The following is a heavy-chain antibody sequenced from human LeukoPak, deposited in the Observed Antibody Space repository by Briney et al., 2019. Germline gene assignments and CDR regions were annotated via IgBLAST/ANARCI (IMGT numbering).Heavy chain of an antibody. CDR1: GDSVSSNSAA. J-gene: IGHJ4*02. CDR3: ARDPAGGSTIFDY. V-gene: IGHV6-1*01. Sequence: SQTLSLTCAISGDSVSSNSAAWNWIRQSPSRGLEWLGRTYYRSKWNYDYAVAVKSRISINPDTSKNQFSLQLSSVTPEDTAVYYCARDPAGGSTIFDYWGQGTLVTVSS. CDR2: TYYRSKWNY. D-gene: IGHD1-26*01.